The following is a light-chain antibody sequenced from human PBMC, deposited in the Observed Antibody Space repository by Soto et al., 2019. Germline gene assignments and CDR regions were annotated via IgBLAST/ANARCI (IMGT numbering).Light chain of an antibody. CDR2: DVS. J-gene: IGLJ1*01. Sequence: QSVLTQPASVSGSPGQSITISCTGTSSDVGGYNYVSWYQQHPGKAPKLMIYDVSNRPSGVSNRFSGSKSGNTASLTISGLQAEDEADYYCSSYTSSSLYVFRTGTKLTVL. V-gene: IGLV2-14*01. CDR3: SSYTSSSLYV. CDR1: SSDVGGYNY.